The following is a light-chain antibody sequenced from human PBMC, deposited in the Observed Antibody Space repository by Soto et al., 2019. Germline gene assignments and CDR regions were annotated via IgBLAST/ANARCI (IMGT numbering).Light chain of an antibody. CDR3: QQYDNYFRT. CDR1: QSISSW. Sequence: DIQLTQSPSTLSASVGDRVTITCRASQSISSWLAWYQQKPGEAPKLLIYDASSLERGVPSRFSGSGSGTEFTLTISSLQPDDFATYYCQQYDNYFRTFGQGTKVEIK. CDR2: DAS. J-gene: IGKJ1*01. V-gene: IGKV1-5*01.